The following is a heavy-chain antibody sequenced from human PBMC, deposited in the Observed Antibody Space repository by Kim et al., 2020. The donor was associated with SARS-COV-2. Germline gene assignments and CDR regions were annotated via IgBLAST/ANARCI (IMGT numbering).Heavy chain of an antibody. J-gene: IGHJ3*02. CDR1: GGSISSYY. CDR3: ARDPGHVVVDAFDI. V-gene: IGHV4-4*07. CDR2: IYTSGST. D-gene: IGHD2-15*01. Sequence: SETLSLTCTVSGGSISSYYWSWIRQPAGKGLEWIGRIYTSGSTNYNPSLKSRVTMSVDTSKNQFSLKLSSVTAADTAVYYCARDPGHVVVDAFDIWGQGTMVTVSS.